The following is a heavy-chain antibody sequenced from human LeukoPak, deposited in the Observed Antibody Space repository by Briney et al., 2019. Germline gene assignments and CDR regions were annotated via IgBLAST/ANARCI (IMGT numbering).Heavy chain of an antibody. Sequence: GGSLRLSCAASGFTFSAYGMSWVRQSPRKGLEWVSGVSGAGGTTYYADSVKGRFTNSRDNSKSTLYLQMNSLRAEDMAVYYCARGGASRPDFWGQGTMVTVSS. CDR3: ARGGASRPDF. CDR2: VSGAGGTT. D-gene: IGHD1-26*01. J-gene: IGHJ3*01. CDR1: GFTFSAYG. V-gene: IGHV3-23*01.